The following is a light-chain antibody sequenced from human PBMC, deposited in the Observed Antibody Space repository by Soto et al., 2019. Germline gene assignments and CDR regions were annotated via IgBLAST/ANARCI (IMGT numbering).Light chain of an antibody. Sequence: DIQMTQSPSTLSASVGDRVTITCRASQSIRSWLAWYQQKPGKALQLLIYDASNLESGVPSRFSGSGSGTEFTLTISSLQPDDFATYYCQQYDSFSKTFGRGTKVEVK. V-gene: IGKV1-5*01. CDR1: QSIRSW. J-gene: IGKJ1*01. CDR3: QQYDSFSKT. CDR2: DAS.